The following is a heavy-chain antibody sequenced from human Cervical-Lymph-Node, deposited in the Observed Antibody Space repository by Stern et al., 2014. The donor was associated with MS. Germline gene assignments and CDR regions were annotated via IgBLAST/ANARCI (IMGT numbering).Heavy chain of an antibody. V-gene: IGHV1-69*01. CDR3: ARTSGYSYGSPRKNWFDP. D-gene: IGHD5-18*01. CDR1: GGTFSSYA. Sequence: MQLVESGAEVKKPGSSVKVSCKASGGTFSSYAISWVRQAPGQGLEWMGGIIPIFGTAKYAQKVQGRVTITADASTSTAYMELSSLRSEDTAVYYCARTSGYSYGSPRKNWFDPWGQGTLVTVSS. J-gene: IGHJ5*02. CDR2: IIPIFGTA.